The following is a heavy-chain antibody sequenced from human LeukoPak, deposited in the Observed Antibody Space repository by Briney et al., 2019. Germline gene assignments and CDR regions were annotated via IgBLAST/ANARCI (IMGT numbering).Heavy chain of an antibody. J-gene: IGHJ4*02. Sequence: ASVNVSFKVSVYTLTELSMHWVRQAPGKGLDWMGGFDPEGGETIYAQKFQGRVTMTDDTSTDTAYLELSILRSEDTAVYYCATGGIRAWGFDYWGQGTLVTVSS. CDR2: FDPEGGET. D-gene: IGHD3-16*01. CDR3: ATGGIRAWGFDY. V-gene: IGHV1-24*01. CDR1: VYTLTELS.